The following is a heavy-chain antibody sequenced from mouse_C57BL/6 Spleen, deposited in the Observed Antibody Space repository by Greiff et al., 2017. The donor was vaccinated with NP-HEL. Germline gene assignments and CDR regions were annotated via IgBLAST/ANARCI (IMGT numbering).Heavy chain of an antibody. V-gene: IGHV10-1*01. Sequence: EVMLVESGGGLVQPKGSLKLSCAASGFSFNTYAMNWVRQAPGKGLEWVARIRSKSNNYATYYADSVKDRFTISRDDSESMLYLQMNNLKTEDTAMYYCVRHYYYADAMDYWGQGTSVTVSS. J-gene: IGHJ4*01. CDR2: IRSKSNNYAT. D-gene: IGHD1-1*02. CDR3: VRHYYYADAMDY. CDR1: GFSFNTYA.